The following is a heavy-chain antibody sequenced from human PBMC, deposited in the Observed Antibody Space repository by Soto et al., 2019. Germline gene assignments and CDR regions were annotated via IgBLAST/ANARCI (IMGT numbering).Heavy chain of an antibody. CDR1: GFTFSSYG. D-gene: IGHD6-19*01. Sequence: QVQLVESGGVVVQPGRSLRLSCAASGFTFSSYGMHWVRQAPGKGLEWVAVIWYDGSNKYYADSVKGRFTISRDNSKNTLYLQMNSLRAEDTAVYYCARDPVGIAVAGTFDYWGQGTLVTVSS. CDR3: ARDPVGIAVAGTFDY. J-gene: IGHJ4*02. CDR2: IWYDGSNK. V-gene: IGHV3-33*01.